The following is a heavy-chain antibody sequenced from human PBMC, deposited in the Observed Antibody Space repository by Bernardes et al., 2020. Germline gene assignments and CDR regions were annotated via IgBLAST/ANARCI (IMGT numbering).Heavy chain of an antibody. CDR3: ATVSPDYGGDSFFDY. J-gene: IGHJ4*02. Sequence: GGSLRLSCAASGITFSSYGMSWVRQAPGKGLEWVSLVSGSGGRTYYADSVKGRFIISRDISRNTLYLQMSSLRDEDTAVYYCATVSPDYGGDSFFDYWGQGTVVTVSS. CDR2: VSGSGGRT. D-gene: IGHD2-21*02. V-gene: IGHV3-23*01. CDR1: GITFSSYG.